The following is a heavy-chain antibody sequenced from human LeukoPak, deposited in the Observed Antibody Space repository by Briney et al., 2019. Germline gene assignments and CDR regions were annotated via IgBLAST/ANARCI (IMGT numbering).Heavy chain of an antibody. D-gene: IGHD3-10*02. CDR3: AKDRDFTMFGGYFDY. CDR2: ISSSGSTI. Sequence: GGSLRLSCAASGFTFSDYYMSWMRQAPGKGLVGVSYISSSGSTIYYADSVKGRFTISRDNAKNSLYLQMNSLRAEDMALYYCAKDRDFTMFGGYFDYWGQGTLVTVSS. CDR1: GFTFSDYY. J-gene: IGHJ4*02. V-gene: IGHV3-11*01.